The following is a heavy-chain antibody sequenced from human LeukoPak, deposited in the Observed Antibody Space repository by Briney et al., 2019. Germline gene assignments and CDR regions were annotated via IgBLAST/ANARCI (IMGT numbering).Heavy chain of an antibody. J-gene: IGHJ6*03. CDR3: ARGVVVAATPGVDYHYYMDV. V-gene: IGHV3-48*03. Sequence: RGSLRLSCAASGFTFSSYEMNWVRQAPGKGLEWVSYISSSGSTIYYADSVKGRFTISRDNAKNSLYLQMNSLRAEDTAVYYCARGVVVAATPGVDYHYYMDVWGKGTTVTISS. CDR2: ISSSGSTI. CDR1: GFTFSSYE. D-gene: IGHD2-15*01.